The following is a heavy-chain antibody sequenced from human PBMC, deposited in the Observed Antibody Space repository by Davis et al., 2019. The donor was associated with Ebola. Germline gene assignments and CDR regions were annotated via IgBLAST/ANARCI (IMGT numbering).Heavy chain of an antibody. D-gene: IGHD1-1*01. Sequence: AASVKVSCKASGYIFTSYAMHWVRQAPGQRLEWVGWINAGNGDTKYSQKFQGRVTITRDTSASTAYMELSSLRSDDTARYYCARDVRGITGPSEYWGQGTLVTVSS. J-gene: IGHJ4*02. CDR2: INAGNGDT. V-gene: IGHV1-3*01. CDR3: ARDVRGITGPSEY. CDR1: GYIFTSYA.